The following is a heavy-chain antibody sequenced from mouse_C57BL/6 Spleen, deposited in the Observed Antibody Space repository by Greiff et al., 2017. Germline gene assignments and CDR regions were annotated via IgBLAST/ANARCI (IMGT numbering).Heavy chain of an antibody. CDR3: ARSTVVATDYAVDY. D-gene: IGHD1-1*01. CDR2: INPSSGYT. V-gene: IGHV1-4*01. Sequence: QVQLKQSGAELARPGASVKMSCKASGYTFTSYTMHWVKQRPGQGLEWIGYINPSSGYTRYNQKFKDKATLTADKSSSTAYMRLRSLTSEDAAVDYWARSTVVATDYAVDYWGQGTSVTVSS. CDR1: GYTFTSYT. J-gene: IGHJ4*01.